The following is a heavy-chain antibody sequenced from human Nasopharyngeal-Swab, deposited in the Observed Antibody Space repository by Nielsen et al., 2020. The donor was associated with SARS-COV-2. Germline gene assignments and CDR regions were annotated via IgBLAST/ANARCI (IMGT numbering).Heavy chain of an antibody. J-gene: IGHJ4*02. D-gene: IGHD3-22*01. V-gene: IGHV3-33*01. CDR3: ARDFGACYDSTAKAY. CDR1: GFTFSSYG. CDR2: IWYDGSNK. Sequence: GGSLRLSCAASGFTFSSYGMHWVRQAPGKGLEWVAVIWYDGSNKYYADSVKGRFTISRDNSKNTLYLQMNSLRAEDTAVYYCARDFGACYDSTAKAYWGQGTLVTVSS.